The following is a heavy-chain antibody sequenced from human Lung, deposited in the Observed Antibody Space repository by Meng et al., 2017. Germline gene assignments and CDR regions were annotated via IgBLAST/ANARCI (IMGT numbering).Heavy chain of an antibody. Sequence: LQWWGAGLLKHSEPLSLTCVVSGGSFSDYYWRWIRQPPGKGLEWIGEINHSGRTNYNPSLESRATISVDTSQNNLSLKLSSVTAADSAVYYCARGPTTMAHDFDYWGQGTLVTVSS. CDR1: GGSFSDYY. CDR3: ARGPTTMAHDFDY. V-gene: IGHV4-34*01. J-gene: IGHJ4*02. D-gene: IGHD4-11*01. CDR2: INHSGRT.